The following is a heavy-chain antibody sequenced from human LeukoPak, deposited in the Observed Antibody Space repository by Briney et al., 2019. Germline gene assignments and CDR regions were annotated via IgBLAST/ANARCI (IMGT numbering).Heavy chain of an antibody. CDR3: ARVAPDYGDSLYYFDY. D-gene: IGHD4-17*01. Sequence: GGSLRLSCAASGFTFSSYSMNWVRQAPGKGLEWVSYISSSSSTIYYANSVKGRFTISRDNAKNSLYLQMNSLRAEDTAVYYCARVAPDYGDSLYYFDYWGQGTLVTVSS. J-gene: IGHJ4*02. V-gene: IGHV3-48*04. CDR2: ISSSSSTI. CDR1: GFTFSSYS.